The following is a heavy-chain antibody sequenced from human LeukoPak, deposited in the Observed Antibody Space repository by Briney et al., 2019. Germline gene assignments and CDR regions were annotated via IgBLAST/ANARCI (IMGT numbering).Heavy chain of an antibody. V-gene: IGHV1-8*01. Sequence: SVTVSCMCTGYTFTRFDLNWVRQAPGRGRDGVGWIKHNSGKTGYAQKFQGRVTMTTNTSISTACMELSSLRSEDTAVYYCARGSRAQNWFDSWGQGTLVTVSS. CDR2: IKHNSGKT. D-gene: IGHD6-6*01. CDR3: ARGSRAQNWFDS. CDR1: GYTFTRFD. J-gene: IGHJ5*01.